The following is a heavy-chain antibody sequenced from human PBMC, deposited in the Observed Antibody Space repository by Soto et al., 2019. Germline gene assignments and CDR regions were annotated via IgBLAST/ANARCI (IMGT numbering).Heavy chain of an antibody. CDR2: VSTNNADT. Sequence: QVQLVQSGPEVKMPGASVKVSCKTSGYHFTAYGLAWLRQAPGQRPEWMGWVSTNNADTNYAEKFQDRVTMTTDKSTTTTYMELRSLRSDDTAVYYCDRELNTDIRAYYYFSYWGQGTLVTVSS. V-gene: IGHV1-18*01. CDR1: GYHFTAYG. D-gene: IGHD3-22*01. CDR3: DRELNTDIRAYYYFSY. J-gene: IGHJ4*02.